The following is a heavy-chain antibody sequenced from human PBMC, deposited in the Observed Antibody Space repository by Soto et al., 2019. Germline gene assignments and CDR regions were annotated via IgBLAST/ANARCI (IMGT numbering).Heavy chain of an antibody. CDR3: ARTPTRGASAWLDP. V-gene: IGHV4-34*01. D-gene: IGHD1-26*01. CDR2: INLSGRV. J-gene: IGHJ5*02. CDR1: GGSFSDYY. Sequence: QVQLQQWGSGLLKPSETLSLTCAIYGGSFSDYYWHWIRQSPWKGLEWIGEINLSGRVNFTPSLKSRTSLSMDTSRNQFFLTLRSVTAADTAVYFCARTPTRGASAWLDPWGRGHLVTVSS.